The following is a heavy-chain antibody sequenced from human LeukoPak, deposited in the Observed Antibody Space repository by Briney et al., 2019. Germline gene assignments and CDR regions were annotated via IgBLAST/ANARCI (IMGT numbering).Heavy chain of an antibody. D-gene: IGHD4-17*01. V-gene: IGHV3-30*04. CDR2: ISYDGSNK. J-gene: IGHJ4*02. CDR1: GFTFSSYA. Sequence: PGGSLRLSCAASGFTFSSYAMHWVRQAPGKGLEWVAVISYDGSNKYYADSVKGRFTISRDNSKNTLYLQMNSLRAEDTAVYYCANGDYGDCYWGQGTLVTVSS. CDR3: ANGDYGDCY.